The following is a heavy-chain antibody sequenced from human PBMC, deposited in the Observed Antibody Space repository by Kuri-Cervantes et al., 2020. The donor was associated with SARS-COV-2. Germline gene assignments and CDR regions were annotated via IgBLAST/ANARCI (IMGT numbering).Heavy chain of an antibody. CDR1: GYTFTGYY. CDR3: ARGLDTAMAYYFDY. CDR2: INPNSGGT. D-gene: IGHD5-18*01. Sequence: ASVKVSCKASGYTFTGYYMHWVRQAPGQGREWMGWINPNSGGTNYAQKFQGWVTMTRDTSISAAYMELSRLRSDDTAVYYCARGLDTAMAYYFDYWGQGTLVTVSS. V-gene: IGHV1-2*04. J-gene: IGHJ4*02.